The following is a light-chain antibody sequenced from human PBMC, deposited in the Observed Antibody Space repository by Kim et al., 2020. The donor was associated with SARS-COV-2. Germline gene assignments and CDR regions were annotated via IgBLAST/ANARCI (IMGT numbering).Light chain of an antibody. CDR2: GAS. Sequence: LCPGERATLSCRDSQSVSNNYLSWYQQKPGQAPRLLIYGASSRTTGIPDRFSGSGSGTDFTLTISRLEPEDYAVYYCQQYSSSPRTFGQGTKLEI. CDR1: QSVSNNY. J-gene: IGKJ2*01. CDR3: QQYSSSPRT. V-gene: IGKV3-20*01.